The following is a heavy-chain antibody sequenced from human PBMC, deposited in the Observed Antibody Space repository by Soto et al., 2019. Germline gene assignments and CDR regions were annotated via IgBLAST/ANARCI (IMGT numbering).Heavy chain of an antibody. D-gene: IGHD5-12*01. CDR1: GDTFHRHA. CDR2: IIPMFGTA. V-gene: IGHV1-69*06. CDR3: AVIGYDLDY. Sequence: QVQVVQSGAEVKKPGSSVKVSCKGSGDTFHRHALSWVRQAPGQGLEWMGGIIPMFGTANYAQKFQGRVTITADTSTSTPYMELSSLRFEDTAFYYCAVIGYDLDYWGQGTLVAVSS. J-gene: IGHJ4*02.